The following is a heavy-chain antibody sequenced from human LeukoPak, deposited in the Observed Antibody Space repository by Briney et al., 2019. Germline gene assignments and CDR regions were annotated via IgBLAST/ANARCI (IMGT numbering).Heavy chain of an antibody. D-gene: IGHD3-16*02. CDR1: GGSISSSSYY. CDR3: ARGRGYDYVWGSYRFYYFDY. Sequence: SEALSLTCTVSGGSISSSSYYWGWIRQPPGKGLEWIGSIYYSGSTYYNPSLKSRVTISVDTSKNQFSLKLSSVTAADTAVYYCARGRGYDYVWGSYRFYYFDYWGQGTLVTVSS. V-gene: IGHV4-39*01. CDR2: IYYSGST. J-gene: IGHJ4*02.